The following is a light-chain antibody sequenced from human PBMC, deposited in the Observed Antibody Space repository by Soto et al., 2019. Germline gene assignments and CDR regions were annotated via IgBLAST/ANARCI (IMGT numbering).Light chain of an antibody. V-gene: IGKV3-15*01. CDR1: QSVSSN. Sequence: EIVMTQSPATLSVSPGERATLSCRASQSVSSNLAWYQQKSGQAHRLLIYGASTKATGIPARFSGSGSGTEFTLNISSLQSEDFAVYYCQQYNNWPGTFGQGTKVEIK. CDR3: QQYNNWPGT. CDR2: GAS. J-gene: IGKJ1*01.